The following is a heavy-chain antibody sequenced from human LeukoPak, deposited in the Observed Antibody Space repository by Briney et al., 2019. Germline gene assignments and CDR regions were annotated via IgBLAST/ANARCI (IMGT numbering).Heavy chain of an antibody. Sequence: QTGGSLRLSCAASGFTFSNFGMHWVRQAPGKGLEWVAFIRFDGTSEFYADSVKARFTISRDNSQNTVSLQLNNLRIEDTALYYCAKTSLSDPSGHYYHMDVWGKGTTVTVSS. CDR2: IRFDGTSE. D-gene: IGHD3-3*01. CDR3: AKTSLSDPSGHYYHMDV. V-gene: IGHV3-30*02. J-gene: IGHJ6*03. CDR1: GFTFSNFG.